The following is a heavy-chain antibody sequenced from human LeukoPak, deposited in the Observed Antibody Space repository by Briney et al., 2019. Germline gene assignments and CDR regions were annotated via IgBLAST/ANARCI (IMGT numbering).Heavy chain of an antibody. CDR1: GASITQHY. CDR3: TRGITGHYRSLGGFAFDI. J-gene: IGHJ3*02. D-gene: IGHD3-16*01. V-gene: IGHV4-59*11. Sequence: SETLSLTCSVSGASITQHYWSWIRQPPGKGLEYIGYFYYDGSTNYTSSVRSRVTILVDTSKNQFTLNLRSVTAADTAKYYCTRGITGHYRSLGGFAFDIWGQGTMVAVSS. CDR2: FYYDGST.